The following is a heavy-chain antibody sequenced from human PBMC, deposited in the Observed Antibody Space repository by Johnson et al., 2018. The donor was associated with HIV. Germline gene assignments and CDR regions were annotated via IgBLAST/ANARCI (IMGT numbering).Heavy chain of an antibody. J-gene: IGHJ3*02. CDR3: AKDLHYYDSSGFNDAFDI. D-gene: IGHD3-22*01. CDR2: IWHDGRDV. V-gene: IGHV3-33*03. CDR1: GFTFSSYG. Sequence: QMQLVESGGGVVQPGTSLRLSCAASGFTFSSYGIHWVRQAPGKGLEWVAFIWHDGRDVYYADSVKGRFTVSRDNSKNTLYLQMNSLRAEDTAIYYCAKDLHYYDSSGFNDAFDIWGQGTMVAVSS.